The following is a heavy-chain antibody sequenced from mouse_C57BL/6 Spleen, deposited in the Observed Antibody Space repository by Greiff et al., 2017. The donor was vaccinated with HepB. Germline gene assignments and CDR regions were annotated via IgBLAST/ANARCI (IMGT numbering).Heavy chain of an antibody. CDR3: ARRNGYYPRWYFDV. D-gene: IGHD2-3*01. J-gene: IGHJ1*03. CDR1: GYTFTSYW. CDR2: INPSNGGT. V-gene: IGHV1-53*01. Sequence: QVHVKQPGTELVKPGASVKLSCKASGYTFTSYWMHWVKQRPGQGLEWIGNINPSNGGTNYNEKFKSKATLTVDKSSSTAYMQLSSLTSEDSAVYYCARRNGYYPRWYFDVWGTGTTVTVSS.